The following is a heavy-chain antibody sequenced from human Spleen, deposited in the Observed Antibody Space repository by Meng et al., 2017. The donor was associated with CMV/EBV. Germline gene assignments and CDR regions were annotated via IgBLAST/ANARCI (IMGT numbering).Heavy chain of an antibody. D-gene: IGHD3-10*01. CDR2: ISAYNGNT. J-gene: IGHJ4*02. CDR3: ARDGAITMVRGVIIGLFDY. Sequence: FTSYGISWVRQAPGQGLEWMGWISAYNGNTNYAQKLQGRVTMTTDTSTSTAYTELRSLRSDDTAVYYCARDGAITMVRGVIIGLFDYWGQGTLVTVSS. V-gene: IGHV1-18*01. CDR1: FTSYG.